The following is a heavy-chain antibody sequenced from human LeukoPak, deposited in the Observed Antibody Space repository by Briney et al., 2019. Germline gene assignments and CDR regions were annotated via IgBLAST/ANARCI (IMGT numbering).Heavy chain of an antibody. Sequence: PSETLSLTCAVSGGSISSSNWWSWVRQPPGKGLEWIGEIYHSGSTNYNPSRKSRATISVDKSKNQFSLKLSSVTAADTAVYYCAREVAAAGPFDYWGQGTLVTVSS. V-gene: IGHV4-4*02. CDR3: AREVAAAGPFDY. CDR2: IYHSGST. J-gene: IGHJ4*02. CDR1: GGSISSSNW. D-gene: IGHD6-13*01.